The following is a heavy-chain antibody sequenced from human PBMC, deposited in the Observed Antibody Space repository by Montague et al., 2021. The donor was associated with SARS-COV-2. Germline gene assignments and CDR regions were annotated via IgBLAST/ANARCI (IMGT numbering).Heavy chain of an antibody. Sequence: SLRLSCAASGFTFSNYDMNWVRQAPGKGLEWVAVISYDGSNKYYADSVKGRSTISRDNSKNTLYLQMNSLRAEDTAVYYCARDRDFWSGYLVFYYGMDVWGQGTTVTVSS. CDR3: ARDRDFWSGYLVFYYGMDV. CDR1: GFTFSNYD. CDR2: ISYDGSNK. J-gene: IGHJ6*02. D-gene: IGHD3-3*01. V-gene: IGHV3-30-3*01.